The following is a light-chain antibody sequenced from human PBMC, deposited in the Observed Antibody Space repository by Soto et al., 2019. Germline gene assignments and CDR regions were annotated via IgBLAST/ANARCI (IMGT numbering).Light chain of an antibody. CDR3: QQTSSAPFT. J-gene: IGKJ3*01. CDR1: QNINTY. Sequence: DIQMTQSPYSLSAAVGDRVTIACRASQNINTYLNWYQQKPGKAPKLLIFDAASLQSGVPSRFSGGGSRTDFTLTITSLQPEDFATDYCQQTSSAPFTFGPGTKVDI. CDR2: DAA. V-gene: IGKV1-39*01.